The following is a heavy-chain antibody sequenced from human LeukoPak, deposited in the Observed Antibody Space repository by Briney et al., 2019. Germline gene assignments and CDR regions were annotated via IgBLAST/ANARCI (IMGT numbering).Heavy chain of an antibody. D-gene: IGHD2-21*01. J-gene: IGHJ4*02. Sequence: SETLSLTCAVYGGSLSGYYWGWIRQPRGKGLEWIGEINHSGSTNYNPSLKSRVTISVDTSKNQFSLKLSSVTAADTAVYYCARVSCGGNFFDYWGQGTLVTVSS. CDR1: GGSLSGYY. V-gene: IGHV4-34*01. CDR2: INHSGST. CDR3: ARVSCGGNFFDY.